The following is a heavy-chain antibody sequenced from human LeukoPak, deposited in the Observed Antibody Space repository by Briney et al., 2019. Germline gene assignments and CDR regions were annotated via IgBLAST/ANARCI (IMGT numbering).Heavy chain of an antibody. J-gene: IGHJ5*02. CDR3: AKGYCGGGSCNNWFDP. V-gene: IGHV4-4*02. CDR1: GGSISSSNW. CDR2: IYHSGST. D-gene: IGHD2-15*01. Sequence: SGTLSLTCAVSGGSISSSNWWSWVRQPPGKGLEWIGEIYHSGSTNYNPSLKSRVTISVDKSKNQFSLKLSSVTAADTAVYYCAKGYCGGGSCNNWFDPWGQGTLVTVSS.